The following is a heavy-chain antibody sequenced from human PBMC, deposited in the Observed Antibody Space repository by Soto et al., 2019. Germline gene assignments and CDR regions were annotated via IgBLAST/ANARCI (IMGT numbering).Heavy chain of an antibody. CDR3: ARDEPTVLELDY. J-gene: IGHJ4*02. CDR1: GYTFTSYG. D-gene: IGHD1-1*01. Sequence: QVQLVQSGAEVKKPGASVKVSCKASGYTFTSYGISWVRQAPGQGLEWMGWISAYNGNTNYAQKLQGRVTMTTDTAARTAYMELRSLRSADTAVYYCARDEPTVLELDYWGQGTLVTVSS. CDR2: ISAYNGNT. V-gene: IGHV1-18*01.